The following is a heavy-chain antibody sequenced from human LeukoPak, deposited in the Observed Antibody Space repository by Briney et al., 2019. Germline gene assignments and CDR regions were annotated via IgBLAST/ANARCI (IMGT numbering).Heavy chain of an antibody. CDR3: TTESVYSSGWYYFDY. Sequence: GGSLRLSCAASGFTFSNAWMSWVRQAPGKGLEWAGRIKSKTDGGTTDYAAPVKGRFTISRDDSKNTLYLQMNSLKTEDTAVYYCTTESVYSSGWYYFDYWGQGTLVTVSS. CDR2: IKSKTDGGTT. D-gene: IGHD6-19*01. V-gene: IGHV3-15*01. CDR1: GFTFSNAW. J-gene: IGHJ4*02.